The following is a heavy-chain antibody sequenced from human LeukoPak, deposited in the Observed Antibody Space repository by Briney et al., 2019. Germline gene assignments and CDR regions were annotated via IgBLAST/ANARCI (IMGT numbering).Heavy chain of an antibody. V-gene: IGHV4-39*01. CDR3: ARHLTGGYFDY. CDR2: IYYSGST. D-gene: IGHD1-14*01. CDR1: GGSISSSSYY. J-gene: IGHJ4*02. Sequence: KTSETLSLTCTVSGGSISSSSYYWGWIRQPPGKGLEWIGSIYYSGSTYYNPSLKSRVTISVDTSKNQFSLKLSSVTAADTAVYYCARHLTGGYFDYWGQGTLVTVSS.